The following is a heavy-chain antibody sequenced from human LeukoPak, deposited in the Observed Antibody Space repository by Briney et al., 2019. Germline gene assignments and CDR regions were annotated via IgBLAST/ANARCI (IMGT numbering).Heavy chain of an antibody. CDR2: IWYDGSNK. V-gene: IGHV3-33*01. J-gene: IGHJ4*02. Sequence: GGSLRLSCAASGFTFSSYGMHRVRQAPGKGLEWVAVIWYDGSNKYYADSVKGRFTISRDNSKNTLYLQMNSLRAEDTAVYYCARPTILLVYDRGFDYWGQGTLVTVSS. CDR3: ARPTILLVYDRGFDY. D-gene: IGHD2-8*01. CDR1: GFTFSSYG.